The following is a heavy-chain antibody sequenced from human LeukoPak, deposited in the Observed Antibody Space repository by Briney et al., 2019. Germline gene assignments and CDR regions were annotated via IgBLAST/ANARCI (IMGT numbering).Heavy chain of an antibody. CDR1: GYTFTGYG. Sequence: ASVKVSCKASGYTFTGYGISWVRQAPGQGLEWMGWISAYNGNTNYAQKLQGRVTMTTDTSTSTAYMELRSLRSDDTAVYYCARVKVTYYYDSSGYPDYWGQGTLVTVSS. V-gene: IGHV1-18*01. J-gene: IGHJ4*02. D-gene: IGHD3-22*01. CDR2: ISAYNGNT. CDR3: ARVKVTYYYDSSGYPDY.